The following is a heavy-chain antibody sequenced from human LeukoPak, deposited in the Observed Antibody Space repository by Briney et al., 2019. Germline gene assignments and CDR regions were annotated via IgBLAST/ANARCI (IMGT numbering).Heavy chain of an antibody. CDR2: ISAYNGNT. CDR1: GYTFTNYG. D-gene: IGHD6-19*01. V-gene: IGHV1-18*01. CDR3: ARKTVAGTYYYGMDV. J-gene: IGHJ6*02. Sequence: GASVKVSCKASGYTFTNYGISWVRQAPGQGLEWMGWISAYNGNTNYAQKLQGRVTMTTDTSTSTAYMELRSLRSDDTAVYYCARKTVAGTYYYGMDVWGQGTTVTVSS.